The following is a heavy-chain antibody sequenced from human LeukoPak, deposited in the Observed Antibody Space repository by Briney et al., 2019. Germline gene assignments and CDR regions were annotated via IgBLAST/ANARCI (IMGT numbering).Heavy chain of an antibody. CDR1: GFTFSDYY. Sequence: GGSLRLSCAVSGFTFSDYYMSWVRQAPGKGLEWVSAISGSGGSTYYADSVKGRFTISRDNSKNTLYLQMNSLRAEDTAVYYCAKAGYSYDNYFDYWGQGTLVTVSS. V-gene: IGHV3-23*01. D-gene: IGHD5-18*01. CDR2: ISGSGGST. J-gene: IGHJ4*02. CDR3: AKAGYSYDNYFDY.